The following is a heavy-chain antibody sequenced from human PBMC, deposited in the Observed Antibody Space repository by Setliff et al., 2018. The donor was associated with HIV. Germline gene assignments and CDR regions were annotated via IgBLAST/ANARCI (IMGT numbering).Heavy chain of an antibody. CDR1: GGTFRTYA. V-gene: IGHV1-69*10. J-gene: IGHJ3*02. Sequence: ASVKVSCKASGGTFRTYAISWVRQAPGQGLEWMGGIIPMLRVAKYAQNLQDRVTITADKSTGTAYMELSRLRSDDTAVYYCAIHDPWFGESNDAFDIWGQGTMVTVSS. CDR2: IIPMLRVA. CDR3: AIHDPWFGESNDAFDI. D-gene: IGHD3-10*01.